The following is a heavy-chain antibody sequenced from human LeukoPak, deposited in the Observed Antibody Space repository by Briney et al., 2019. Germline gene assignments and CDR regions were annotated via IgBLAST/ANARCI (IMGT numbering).Heavy chain of an antibody. V-gene: IGHV4-34*01. CDR3: ARVLGIAVVAGATEDNYFDS. CDR2: INQSGDT. Sequence: PSETLSLTCGVTGGSFSTHFWAWIRQSPARGLEWIGEINQSGDTDYNPPLKRRVKISIDVSRSQFSLTLTSVTAADTAMYYCARVLGIAVVAGATEDNYFDSWGQGALVTVSS. D-gene: IGHD2-2*03. J-gene: IGHJ4*02. CDR1: GGSFSTHF.